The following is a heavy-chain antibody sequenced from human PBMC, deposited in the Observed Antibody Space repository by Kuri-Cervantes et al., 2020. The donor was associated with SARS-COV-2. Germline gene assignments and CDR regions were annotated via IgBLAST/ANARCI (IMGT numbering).Heavy chain of an antibody. CDR2: IYYSGST. Sequence: SEPLTHLCTDSGGSVSSESYFWSWIRQPPGKGLEWIGYIYYSGSTNYNPSLKSRVTISLDTSKNQFSRNVRSVTAADTAVYYCATGKKYSSGWYAYWGQGTLVTVSS. V-gene: IGHV4-61*01. J-gene: IGHJ4*02. D-gene: IGHD6-19*01. CDR1: GGSVSSESYF. CDR3: ATGKKYSSGWYAY.